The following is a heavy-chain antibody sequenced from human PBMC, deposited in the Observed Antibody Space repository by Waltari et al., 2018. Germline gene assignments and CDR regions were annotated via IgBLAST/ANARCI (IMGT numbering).Heavy chain of an antibody. Sequence: EVQLLESGGGSAQPGESLRLSCAASGFTFDIDAMSWVRQAPGKWLGGCAMLSGSGGDTYYADSVKGRFTVSRDNSKNKVYLQMNNLRAEDTAVYYCTKDLTTAPGNVNWFHPWGQGTLVTGSS. CDR2: LSGSGGDT. V-gene: IGHV3-23*01. CDR3: TKDLTTAPGNVNWFHP. J-gene: IGHJ5*02. D-gene: IGHD1-1*01. CDR1: GFTFDIDA.